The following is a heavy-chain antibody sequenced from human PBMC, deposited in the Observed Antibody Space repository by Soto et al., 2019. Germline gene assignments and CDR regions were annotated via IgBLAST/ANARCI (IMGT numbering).Heavy chain of an antibody. CDR1: GLTFSDCY. D-gene: IGHD3-10*01. CDR2: SSSSGSSI. J-gene: IGHJ6*02. V-gene: IGHV3-11*01. CDR3: ARVRFGEWGYAMDV. Sequence: QVQLVESGGGLVKPGGSLRLSCAASGLTFSDCYMNWIRQALGKGLEWVSYSSSSGSSINYAGSVKGRFTISRDNAKKTLYLQINSLRDEDTAMYYCARVRFGEWGYAMDVWGQGTTVIVSS.